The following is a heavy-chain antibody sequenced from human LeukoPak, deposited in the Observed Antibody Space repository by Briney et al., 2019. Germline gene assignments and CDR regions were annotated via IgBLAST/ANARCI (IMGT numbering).Heavy chain of an antibody. CDR2: IRYDGSNK. Sequence: PGGSLRLSCAASGLTFSSYGMHWVRQAPGKGLEWVAFIRYDGSNKYYADSVKGRFTISRDNSKNTLYLQMNSLRAEDTAVYYCATSYSSGPHRFDAFDIWGQGTMVTVSS. D-gene: IGHD6-25*01. CDR1: GLTFSSYG. V-gene: IGHV3-30*02. J-gene: IGHJ3*02. CDR3: ATSYSSGPHRFDAFDI.